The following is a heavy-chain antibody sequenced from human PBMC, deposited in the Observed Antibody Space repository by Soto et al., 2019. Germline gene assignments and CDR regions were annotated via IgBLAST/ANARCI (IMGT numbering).Heavy chain of an antibody. CDR1: GFTFSSYG. D-gene: IGHD3-22*01. CDR3: ARGYYDSSGIYDAFDI. CDR2: IWYDGSNK. V-gene: IGHV3-33*01. J-gene: IGHJ3*02. Sequence: WGSLRLSCAASGFTFSSYGMHWVRQAPGKGLEWVAVIWYDGSNKYYADSVKGRFTISRDNSKNTLYLQMNSLRAEDTAVYYCARGYYDSSGIYDAFDIWGQGTMVTV.